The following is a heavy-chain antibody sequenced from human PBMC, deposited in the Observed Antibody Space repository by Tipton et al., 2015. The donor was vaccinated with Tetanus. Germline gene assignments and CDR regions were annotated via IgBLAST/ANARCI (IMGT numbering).Heavy chain of an antibody. CDR1: GGSVSSGGYY. CDR3: ATTPGYSYDYPRYYFDY. J-gene: IGHJ4*02. CDR2: IYYSGTT. Sequence: TLSLTCNVSGGSVSSGGYYWSWARQHPGKGLEWIGYIYYSGTTYYNPSLKSRVTISVDTSKNQFSLILKSMTAADTAVYYCATTPGYSYDYPRYYFDYWGPGSLVTVSS. V-gene: IGHV4-31*03. D-gene: IGHD5-12*01.